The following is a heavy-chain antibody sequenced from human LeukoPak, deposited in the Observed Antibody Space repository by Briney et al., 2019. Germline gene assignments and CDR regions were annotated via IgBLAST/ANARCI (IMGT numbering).Heavy chain of an antibody. V-gene: IGHV3-23*01. Sequence: PGGSLRLSCVASGFTFSSYAMTWVRQAPGKGLEWVALITHTGGDSYYADSVNGRFAISRDNSKNTLYLEMNDLRAEDTALYFCGKDKTTYNWWEVIESWGQGALVTVSS. CDR3: GKDKTTYNWWEVIES. CDR2: ITHTGGDS. CDR1: GFTFSSYA. J-gene: IGHJ4*02. D-gene: IGHD1-1*01.